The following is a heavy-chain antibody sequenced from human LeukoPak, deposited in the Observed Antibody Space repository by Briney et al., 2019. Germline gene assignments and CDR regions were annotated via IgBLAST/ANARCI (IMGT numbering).Heavy chain of an antibody. V-gene: IGHV3-23*01. CDR2: IIGSCGST. CDR3: GTEDYYYGMDV. D-gene: IGHD1-14*01. J-gene: IGHJ6*02. Sequence: GGALRLSCAASGFTLNSYSMGWVRQAPGKGLGGGSGIIGSCGSTYYADCVKGRFTISRHNSKNVLYLKMNGLRAEDTAVYYCGTEDYYYGMDVWGQGTTVTVSS. CDR1: GFTLNSYS.